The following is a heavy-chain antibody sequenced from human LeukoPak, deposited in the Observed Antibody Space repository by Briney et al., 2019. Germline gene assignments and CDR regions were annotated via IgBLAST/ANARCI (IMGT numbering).Heavy chain of an antibody. CDR2: IKQDGSEK. CDR1: GFTFSSNW. J-gene: IGHJ3*01. D-gene: IGHD3-3*01. Sequence: GGSLRLSCAASGFTFSSNWMSWVRQAPGKGLEWVANIKQDGSEKYYVDSVKGRFTISRDNAKNSVFLEMNSLRVEDTALYHCVRKDPLRSKDAFDLWGQGTMVIVSS. V-gene: IGHV3-7*01. CDR3: VRKDPLRSKDAFDL.